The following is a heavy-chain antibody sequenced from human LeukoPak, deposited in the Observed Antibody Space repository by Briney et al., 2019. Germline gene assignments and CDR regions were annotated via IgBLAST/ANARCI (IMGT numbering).Heavy chain of an antibody. CDR1: GGSISSGSYY. D-gene: IGHD4-17*01. CDR3: ARDVDYGRHDY. CDR2: IYTSGST. V-gene: IGHV4-61*02. J-gene: IGHJ4*02. Sequence: PSETLSLTCTVSGGSISSGSYYWSWIRQPAGKGLEWIGRIYTSGSTNYNPSLKSRVTISVDTSKNQFSLKLTSVTAADTAVYYCARDVDYGRHDYWGQGTLVTVSS.